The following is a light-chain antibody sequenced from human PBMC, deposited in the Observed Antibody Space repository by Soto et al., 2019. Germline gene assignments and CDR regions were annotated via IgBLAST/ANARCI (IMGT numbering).Light chain of an antibody. CDR3: QQSYSTRL. CDR2: AAS. CDR1: QSIISY. J-gene: IGKJ3*01. Sequence: DLQMTQSPSSLSASVGDRVTITCLVSQSIISYLNRYQQKPGKAPKLLIYAASSLQSGVSSRFSGSGSQTNFTLTISSTQPEDFNTYHSQQSYSTRLFGPGNKVDIE. V-gene: IGKV1-39*01.